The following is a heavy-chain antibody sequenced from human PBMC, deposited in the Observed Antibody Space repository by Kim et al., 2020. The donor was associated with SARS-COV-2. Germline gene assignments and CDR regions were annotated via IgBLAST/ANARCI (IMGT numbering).Heavy chain of an antibody. CDR1: GFTFSSYG. D-gene: IGHD5-18*01. Sequence: GGSLRLSCAXSGFTFSSYGMHWVRQAPGKGLEWVAVISYDGSNKYYADSVKGRFTISRDNSKNTLYLQMNSLRAEDTAVYYCAREGDTAMGTIDYWGQGTLVTVSS. J-gene: IGHJ4*02. V-gene: IGHV3-33*05. CDR2: ISYDGSNK. CDR3: AREGDTAMGTIDY.